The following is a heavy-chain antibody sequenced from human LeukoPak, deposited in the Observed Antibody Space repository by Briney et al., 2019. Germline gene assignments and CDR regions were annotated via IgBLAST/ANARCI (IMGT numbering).Heavy chain of an antibody. CDR1: GYTFTRYY. V-gene: IGHV1-2*02. J-gene: IGHJ4*02. D-gene: IGHD2-2*01. CDR2: INPNNGGT. Sequence: ASVKVSCKASGYTFTRYYIHWIRQAPGQGLEWMGWINPNNGGTSYAQNFQGRVTMTRDTPISTAYMELSRLRSDDTAVYYCARRRIDCSTTSCYVDYWGQGTLVTVSS. CDR3: ARRRIDCSTTSCYVDY.